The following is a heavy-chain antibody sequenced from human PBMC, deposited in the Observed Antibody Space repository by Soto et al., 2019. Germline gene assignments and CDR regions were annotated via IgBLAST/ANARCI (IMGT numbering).Heavy chain of an antibody. CDR1: GDSIITGGYY. CDR3: VGGFPWVGFAY. Sequence: QLQLQESGPGLVKPSETLSLTCTVSGDSIITGGYYWGWIRQPPGKGLEWIGNIQYSGTAAYSPSLKSPVTTSVGTSNNHISLNLTSVTAADTAVYICVGGFPWVGFAYWGQGTLVTVSS. CDR2: IQYSGTA. J-gene: IGHJ4*02. D-gene: IGHD2-15*01. V-gene: IGHV4-39*02.